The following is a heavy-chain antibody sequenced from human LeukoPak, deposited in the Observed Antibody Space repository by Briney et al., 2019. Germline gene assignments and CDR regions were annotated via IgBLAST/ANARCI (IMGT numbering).Heavy chain of an antibody. Sequence: GGSLRLSCAASGFTFSSYSMNWVRQAPGKGLEWVSSISSSSSCVYYADSVKGRFTISRDNAKNSLYLQMNSLRAEDTAVYYCARVLVGATAFDYWGQGTLVTVSS. CDR1: GFTFSSYS. CDR3: ARVLVGATAFDY. V-gene: IGHV3-21*01. D-gene: IGHD1-26*01. CDR2: ISSSSSCV. J-gene: IGHJ4*02.